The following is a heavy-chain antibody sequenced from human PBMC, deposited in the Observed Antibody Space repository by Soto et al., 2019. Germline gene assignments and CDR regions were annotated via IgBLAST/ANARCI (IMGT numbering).Heavy chain of an antibody. CDR3: ARDGVPSTAYTWNYGTDFDS. J-gene: IGHJ4*02. Sequence: QVQLVESGGGGVQPGRSLRLSCAASGFTYSTYTMHWVRQAPGKGLEWVAVISYDGNNKFYADSVKGRFTISRESTKQTLYLQMTSLRPDDTAMYYCARDGVPSTAYTWNYGTDFDSWGQGALVTVSS. D-gene: IGHD1-7*01. V-gene: IGHV3-30-3*01. CDR1: GFTYSTYT. CDR2: ISYDGNNK.